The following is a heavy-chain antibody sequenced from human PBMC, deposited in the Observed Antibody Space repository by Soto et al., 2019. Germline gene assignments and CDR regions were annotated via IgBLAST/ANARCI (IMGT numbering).Heavy chain of an antibody. CDR1: GGSFSGYY. CDR3: ARRDSSSSYAFDI. CDR2: INHSGST. V-gene: IGHV4-34*01. J-gene: IGHJ3*02. Sequence: ETLSLTCAVYGGSFSGYYWSWIRQPPGKGLEWIGEINHSGSTNYNPSLKSRVTISVDTSKNQFSLKLSSVTAADTAVYYCARRDSSSSYAFDIWGQGTMVTVSS. D-gene: IGHD6-6*01.